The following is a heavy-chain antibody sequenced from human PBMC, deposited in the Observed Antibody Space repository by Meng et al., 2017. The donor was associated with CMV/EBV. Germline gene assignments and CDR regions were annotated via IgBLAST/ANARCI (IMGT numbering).Heavy chain of an antibody. Sequence: QLQLRQSGAEMEKPGASVSVSCTTSGVNFKDYYVRWVRQAPGRGLWGMGGVNSNNDATNYARKFQGRVTMTRDTSISTAHMELSRLMSDDTAVYYCVRSSGWSLFDYWGQGTLVTVSS. J-gene: IGHJ4*02. CDR1: GVNFKDYY. CDR3: VRSSGWSLFDY. D-gene: IGHD6-19*01. V-gene: IGHV1-2*02. CDR2: VNSNNDAT.